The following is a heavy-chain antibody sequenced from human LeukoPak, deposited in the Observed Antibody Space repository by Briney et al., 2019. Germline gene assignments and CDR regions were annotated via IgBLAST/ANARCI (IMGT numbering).Heavy chain of an antibody. CDR3: ARSHSTYYYDSSGYYPFDY. CDR1: GGSISSGDYY. J-gene: IGHJ4*02. Sequence: SETLSLTCTVSGGSISSGDYYWSWIRQPPGTGLEWIGYIYYSGSTYYNPSLKSRVTISVDTSKNQFSLKLSSVTAADTAVYYCARSHSTYYYDSSGYYPFDYWGQGTLVTVSS. CDR2: IYYSGST. V-gene: IGHV4-30-4*01. D-gene: IGHD3-22*01.